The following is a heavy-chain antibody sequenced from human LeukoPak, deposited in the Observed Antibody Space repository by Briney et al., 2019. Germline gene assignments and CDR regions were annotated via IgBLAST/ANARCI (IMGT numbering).Heavy chain of an antibody. D-gene: IGHD3-22*01. CDR2: IYYSGST. J-gene: IGHJ4*02. V-gene: IGHV4-59*08. Sequence: PSETLSLTCTVSGGSISSYYWSWIRQPPGKGLEWIGYIYYSGSTNYNPSLKSRVTISVDTSKNQFSLKLSSVTAADTAVYYCARLRYYDSSGLDYWGQGTLVTVSS. CDR3: ARLRYYDSSGLDY. CDR1: GGSISSYY.